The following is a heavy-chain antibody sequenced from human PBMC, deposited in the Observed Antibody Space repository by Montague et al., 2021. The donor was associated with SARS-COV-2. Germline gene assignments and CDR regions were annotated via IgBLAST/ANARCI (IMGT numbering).Heavy chain of an antibody. CDR3: ARYGGNVAFDI. V-gene: IGHV4-59*01. CDR1: GGSIGNYY. J-gene: IGHJ3*02. Sequence: SETLSLTCTASGGSIGNYYWSWIRQPPGKGLEWIGYIDNSGSTNHNPALESRVTMSVDTSTNQFSLTLNSVTAADTAVYFCARYGGNVAFDIWGRGTMVTVSS. CDR2: IDNSGST. D-gene: IGHD4-23*01.